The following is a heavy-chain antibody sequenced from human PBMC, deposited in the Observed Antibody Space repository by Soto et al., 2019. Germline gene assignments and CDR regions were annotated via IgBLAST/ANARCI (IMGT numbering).Heavy chain of an antibody. D-gene: IGHD1-26*01. J-gene: IGHJ6*02. CDR3: ARDHLRSGRMDV. CDR2: IYYSGST. CDR1: GGSISSGGYY. Sequence: SSETLSLTCTVSGGSISSGGYYWSWIRQHPGKGLEWIGYIYYSGSTYYNPSLKSRVTISVDTSKNQFSLKLSSVTAADTAVYYCARDHLRSGRMDVWGQGTTVTVSS. V-gene: IGHV4-31*03.